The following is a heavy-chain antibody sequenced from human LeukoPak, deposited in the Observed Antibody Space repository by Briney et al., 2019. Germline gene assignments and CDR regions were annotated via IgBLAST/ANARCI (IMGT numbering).Heavy chain of an antibody. J-gene: IGHJ3*02. V-gene: IGHV3-74*01. D-gene: IGHD1-26*01. Sequence: GGSLRLSCAASGFTFSRYWMHWVRQTPGKGLVWVSRINSDGSSTRYADSVKGRFTISRDNAKNTLDLQMSSLRAEDTAVYYCAPLSGSYFGDDAFDIWGQGTMVTVSS. CDR1: GFTFSRYW. CDR3: APLSGSYFGDDAFDI. CDR2: INSDGSST.